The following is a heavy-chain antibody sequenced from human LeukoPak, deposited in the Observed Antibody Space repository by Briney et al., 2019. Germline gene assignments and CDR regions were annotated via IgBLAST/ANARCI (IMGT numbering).Heavy chain of an antibody. J-gene: IGHJ5*02. CDR2: IYYSGST. V-gene: IGHV4-59*01. CDR1: GGSISSYY. D-gene: IGHD6-13*01. CDR3: ARGSSSWPWFDP. Sequence: SETLSLTCTVSGGSISSYYWSWIRQPPVKGLEWSGYIYYSGSTNYNPSLKRRRTISVDTSKNQFSLTLSSATAADTAVYYCARGSSSWPWFDPWGQGTLVTVSS.